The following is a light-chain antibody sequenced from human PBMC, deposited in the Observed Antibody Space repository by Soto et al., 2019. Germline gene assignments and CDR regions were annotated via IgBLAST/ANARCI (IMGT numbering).Light chain of an antibody. V-gene: IGKV1-5*01. CDR3: QHYNSYSEA. CDR1: QSISSL. Sequence: DSHMTGSRSTLSSSVGDRVTISCRASQSISSLLAWYQQKPGKAPNLLIYDASTLQSGVPSRFSGSGSGTQFTLTINSLQPHDFATYYCQHYNSYSEAFGQGTKVDIK. J-gene: IGKJ1*01. CDR2: DAS.